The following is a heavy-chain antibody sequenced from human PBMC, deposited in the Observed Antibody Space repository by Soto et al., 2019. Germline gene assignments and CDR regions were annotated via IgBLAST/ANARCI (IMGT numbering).Heavy chain of an antibody. V-gene: IGHV4-31*01. CDR1: GGSISSGCYY. D-gene: IGHD3-10*01. CDR3: ARDPLFLLFGELSPGGMAV. J-gene: IGHJ6*01. CDR2: IYYSGST. Sequence: QVQLQESGPGLLKPSQTLSLTCTVYGGSISSGCYYWSWIRQQPGQGLVGIGYIYYSGSTYHNPSLKSQVTISVDSSMTQVALKLSSGTAADTAVDSCARDPLFLLFGELSPGGMAVW.